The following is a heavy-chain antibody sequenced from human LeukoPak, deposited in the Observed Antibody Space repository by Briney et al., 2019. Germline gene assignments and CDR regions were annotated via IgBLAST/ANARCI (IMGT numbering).Heavy chain of an antibody. Sequence: PSETLSLTCSVSGASINSGGYYWSWIRQHPGKDLEWIGYIYYTGSTYYNPSLESRVTISLDTSKNQLSLKLSSVTAADTPVYYCARKNPRTNIVGAVPRYWFDPWGQGTLVTVSS. D-gene: IGHD1-26*01. CDR3: ARKNPRTNIVGAVPRYWFDP. CDR1: GASINSGGYY. V-gene: IGHV4-31*03. CDR2: IYYTGST. J-gene: IGHJ5*02.